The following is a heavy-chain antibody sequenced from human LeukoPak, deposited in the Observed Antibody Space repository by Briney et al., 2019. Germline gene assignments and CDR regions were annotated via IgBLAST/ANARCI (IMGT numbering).Heavy chain of an antibody. CDR2: IYTSGST. V-gene: IGHV4-4*09. D-gene: IGHD3-10*01. J-gene: IGHJ3*02. CDR3: ATLPTYSGDAFDI. CDR1: GGSISSYY. Sequence: PSETLSLTCTVSGGSISSYYWSWIRQPPGKGLEWIGYIYTSGSTNYNPSLKRRVTISVTTSKNQFSLKLSSVPAADTAVYYCATLPTYSGDAFDIWGQGTMVTVSS.